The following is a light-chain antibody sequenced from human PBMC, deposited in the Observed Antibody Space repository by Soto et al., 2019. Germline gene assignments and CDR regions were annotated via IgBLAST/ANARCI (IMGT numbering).Light chain of an antibody. J-gene: IGKJ5*01. CDR1: QSVGSN. CDR3: QQRNIWPPVT. V-gene: IGKV3-15*01. Sequence: ILMTQSPASLSVSPGERATLSCRASQSVGSNLAWYQQKPGQAPRLLISGASTGATGVPATFSGSGSGTEFTLTINSLQSEDFAVYYCQQRNIWPPVTFGQGTRLEIK. CDR2: GAS.